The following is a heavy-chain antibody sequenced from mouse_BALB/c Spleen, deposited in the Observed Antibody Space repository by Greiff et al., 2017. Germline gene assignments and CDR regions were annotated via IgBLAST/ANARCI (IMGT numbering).Heavy chain of an antibody. CDR1: GYTFTSYW. Sequence: QVQLQQPGAELVKPGASVKLSCKASGYTFTSYWMHWVKQRPGQGLEWIGEIDPSDSYTNYNQKFKGKATLTVDKSSSTAYMHLSSLTSEDSAVYYCARGRGNPYYFDYWGQGTTLTVSS. J-gene: IGHJ2*01. V-gene: IGHV1-69*02. CDR2: IDPSDSYT. CDR3: ARGRGNPYYFDY. D-gene: IGHD2-1*01.